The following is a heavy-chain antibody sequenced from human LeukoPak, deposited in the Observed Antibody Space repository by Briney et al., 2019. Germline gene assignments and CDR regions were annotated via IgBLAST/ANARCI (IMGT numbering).Heavy chain of an antibody. V-gene: IGHV4-59*12. CDR1: GGSISSYY. CDR3: ARDCSSTTCPKLDY. D-gene: IGHD2-2*01. Sequence: SETLSLTCTVSGGSISSYYWSWIRQPPGKGLEWIGYIYYSGSTSYYNPSLKSRVTISVDTSKNQFSLRLSSATAADTAVYYCARDCSSTTCPKLDYWGQGTLVTVSS. J-gene: IGHJ4*02. CDR2: IYYSGSTS.